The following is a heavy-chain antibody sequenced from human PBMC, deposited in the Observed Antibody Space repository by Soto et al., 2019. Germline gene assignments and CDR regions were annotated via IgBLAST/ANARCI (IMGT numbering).Heavy chain of an antibody. V-gene: IGHV3-48*03. J-gene: IGHJ6*02. CDR2: ISSSGSTI. Sequence: EVQLVESGGGLVQPGGSLRLSCAASGFTFRSYEMNWVRQAPGKGLEWVSYISSSGSTIYYADSVKGRFTISRDNAKNSLYLQMNSLRAEDTAVYYCARDHKGGYYYYGMDVWGQGTTVTVSS. CDR3: ARDHKGGYYYYGMDV. CDR1: GFTFRSYE.